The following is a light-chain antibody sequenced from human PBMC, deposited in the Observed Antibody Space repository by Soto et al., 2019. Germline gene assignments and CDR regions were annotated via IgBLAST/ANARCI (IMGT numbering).Light chain of an antibody. V-gene: IGKV3-15*01. Sequence: EIVMTQSPATLSVSPGERVTLSCRASQSVNSKLAWYQQKPGQAPRLLIYNTSTRTTGLPDRFSGSGSGTEFTLTISSLQSEDFAVYYCQQYINWPRTFGQGTKVEIK. CDR1: QSVNSK. CDR3: QQYINWPRT. CDR2: NTS. J-gene: IGKJ1*01.